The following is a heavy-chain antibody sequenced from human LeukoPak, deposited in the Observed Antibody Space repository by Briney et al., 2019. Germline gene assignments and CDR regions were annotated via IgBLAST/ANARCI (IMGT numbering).Heavy chain of an antibody. V-gene: IGHV4-39*01. D-gene: IGHD3-10*01. CDR2: IYYSGST. Sequence: SETLSLTCTVSGGSISSSSYYWGWIRQPPGKGLEWIGTIYYSGSTYYNPSLKSRVTISVDTSKNQFSLKLSSVTAADTAVYYCARRNYYGSGSPTDYWGQGTLVTVPS. CDR3: ARRNYYGSGSPTDY. J-gene: IGHJ4*02. CDR1: GGSISSSSYY.